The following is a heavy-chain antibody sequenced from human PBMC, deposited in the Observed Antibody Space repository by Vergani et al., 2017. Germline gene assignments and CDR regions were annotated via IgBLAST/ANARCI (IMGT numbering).Heavy chain of an antibody. D-gene: IGHD7-27*01. CDR1: GYGFSTTG. CDR2: IGTYNGDT. CDR3: ARDEAKYFVGGFGCPNWDF. Sequence: QIHLLQSGGEVKKPGASVKVSCRASGYGFSTTGISWVRQVPGQGLEWIGWIGTYNGDTAFAQKLQGRVTMTSDTSTNTVYLELKSLTYDDTAVYYCARDEAKYFVGGFGCPNWDFWGQGTLVTVSS. J-gene: IGHJ4*01. V-gene: IGHV1-18*01.